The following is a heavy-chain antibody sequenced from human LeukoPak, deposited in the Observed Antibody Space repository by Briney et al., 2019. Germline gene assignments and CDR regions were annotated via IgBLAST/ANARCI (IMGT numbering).Heavy chain of an antibody. J-gene: IGHJ4*02. V-gene: IGHV1-18*01. CDR1: GYTFTTYG. D-gene: IGHD2-15*01. Sequence: ASVKVSCKASGYTFTTYGISWVRQAPGQGLEWMGWISAYNGNTKYSQKFQGRVTITRDTSASTAYMELSSLRSEDTAVYYCARGNPFLAMTPLDYWGQGTLVTVSS. CDR2: ISAYNGNT. CDR3: ARGNPFLAMTPLDY.